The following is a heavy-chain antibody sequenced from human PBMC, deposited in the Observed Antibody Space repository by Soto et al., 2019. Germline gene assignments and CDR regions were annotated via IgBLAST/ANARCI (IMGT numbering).Heavy chain of an antibody. V-gene: IGHV1-69*13. Sequence: SVKASCKASGGTFSSYAISWVRQAPGQGLEWMGGIIPIFGTANYAQKFQGRVTITADESTSTAYMELSSLRSEDTAVYYCARDFSSSWYDDWFDPWGQGTLVTVSS. J-gene: IGHJ5*02. CDR3: ARDFSSSWYDDWFDP. CDR2: IIPIFGTA. CDR1: GGTFSSYA. D-gene: IGHD6-13*01.